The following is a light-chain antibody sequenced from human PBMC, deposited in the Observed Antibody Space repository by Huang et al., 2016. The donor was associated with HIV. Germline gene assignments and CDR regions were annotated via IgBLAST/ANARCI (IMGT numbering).Light chain of an antibody. CDR1: QSVLYSSNNKNY. J-gene: IGKJ4*01. CDR2: WGS. CDR3: QQYYSTLT. Sequence: DIVMTQSPDSLAVSLGERATNNCKSSQSVLYSSNNKNYLAWYQQKPGQPPKLLIYWGSTRESWVPDRFSGSGSWTDFTLTISSLQAEDVAVYYCQQYYSTLTFGGGTKVEIK. V-gene: IGKV4-1*01.